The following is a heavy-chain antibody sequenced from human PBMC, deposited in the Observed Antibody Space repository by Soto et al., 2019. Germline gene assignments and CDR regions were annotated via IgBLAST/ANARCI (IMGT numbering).Heavy chain of an antibody. CDR1: GGSIISYY. D-gene: IGHD2-2*01. V-gene: IGHV4-59*01. CDR3: ARRGKDEDPGVVPAATDYYYYYMDV. Sequence: SETLSLTCTVSGGSIISYYWSWIRQPPGKGLEWIGYIYYSGSTNYNPSLKSRVTISVDTSKNQFSLKLSSVTAADTAVYYCARRGKDEDPGVVPAATDYYYYYMDVWGKGTTVTVSS. CDR2: IYYSGST. J-gene: IGHJ6*03.